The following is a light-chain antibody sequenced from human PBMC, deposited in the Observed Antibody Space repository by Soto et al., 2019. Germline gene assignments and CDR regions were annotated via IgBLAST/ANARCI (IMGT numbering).Light chain of an antibody. J-gene: IGKJ3*01. V-gene: IGKV3-20*01. CDR1: QTVGSTY. CDR2: GAS. Sequence: EIVLTQSPGTLSLSPGERATLSCRASQTVGSTYFAWYQQKPGQAHRLLIYGASSRATGIPDRFSGSGSGTDFTLSISRLEPEDFAVYYCQQYSSSPLTFGPGTKVDIK. CDR3: QQYSSSPLT.